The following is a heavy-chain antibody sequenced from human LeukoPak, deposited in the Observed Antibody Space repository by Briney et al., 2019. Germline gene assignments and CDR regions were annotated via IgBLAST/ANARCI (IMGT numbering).Heavy chain of an antibody. Sequence: SETLSLTCTVSGGSIRSSSYYWGWIRQPPGKGLEWIGGIYSSGSTYYNPSLKSRVTLSVDTSKNQFSLKLSSVTAADTAVYYCARRPYYYGSGSLDYWGQGTLVTVSS. V-gene: IGHV4-39*01. D-gene: IGHD3-10*01. CDR1: GGSIRSSSYY. CDR3: ARRPYYYGSGSLDY. CDR2: IYSSGST. J-gene: IGHJ4*02.